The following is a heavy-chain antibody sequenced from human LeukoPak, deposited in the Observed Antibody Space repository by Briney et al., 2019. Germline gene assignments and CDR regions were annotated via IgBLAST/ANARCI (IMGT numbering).Heavy chain of an antibody. D-gene: IGHD2-15*01. J-gene: IGHJ5*02. CDR1: GYSFTSYW. CDR3: ARMTTAATYWFDP. Sequence: GESLRISCKGSGYSFTSYWIGWVRQMPGKGLEWMGIIYPGDSDTRYSPSFQDQVAISADKSISTAYLQWSSLKASDTAMYYCARMTTAATYWFDPWGQGTLVTVSS. CDR2: IYPGDSDT. V-gene: IGHV5-51*01.